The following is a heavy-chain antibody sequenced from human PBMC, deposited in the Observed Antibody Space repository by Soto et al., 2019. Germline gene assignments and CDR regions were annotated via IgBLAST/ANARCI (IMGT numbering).Heavy chain of an antibody. D-gene: IGHD6-19*01. CDR2: IYPGDSDT. CDR3: ARPYSSGWTSHDAFDI. J-gene: IGHJ3*02. Sequence: GESLKISCKGSGYSCTSYWIGWVRQMPGKGLEWMGIIYPGDSDTRYSPSFKGQVTISADKSISTAYLQWSSLKASDTAMYYCARPYSSGWTSHDAFDIWGQGTMVTVSS. CDR1: GYSCTSYW. V-gene: IGHV5-51*01.